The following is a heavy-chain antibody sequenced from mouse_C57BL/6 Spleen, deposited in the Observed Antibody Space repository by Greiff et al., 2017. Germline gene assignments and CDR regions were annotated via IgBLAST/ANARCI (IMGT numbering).Heavy chain of an antibody. Sequence: QVQLQQPGAELVMPGASVKLSCKASGYTFTSYWMHWVKQRPGQGLEWIGEIDPSDSYTNYNQKFKGKSTLTVDKSSSTAYMQLSSLTSEDSAVYYCARRALTGPYYYAMDYWGQGTSVTVSS. V-gene: IGHV1-69*01. CDR3: ARRALTGPYYYAMDY. J-gene: IGHJ4*01. CDR1: GYTFTSYW. CDR2: IDPSDSYT. D-gene: IGHD4-1*01.